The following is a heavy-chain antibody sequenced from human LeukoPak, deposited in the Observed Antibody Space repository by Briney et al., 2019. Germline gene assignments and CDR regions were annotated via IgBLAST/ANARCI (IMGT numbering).Heavy chain of an antibody. Sequence: SETLSLTCTVSGGSISSGSYYWSWIRQPAGKGLEWIGRIYTSGSTNYNPSLKSRVTISVDTSKNQFSLKLSSVTAADTDVYYCARDQGYCSSTSCSRFDPWGQGTLVTVSS. J-gene: IGHJ5*02. V-gene: IGHV4-61*02. D-gene: IGHD2-2*01. CDR2: IYTSGST. CDR1: GGSISSGSYY. CDR3: ARDQGYCSSTSCSRFDP.